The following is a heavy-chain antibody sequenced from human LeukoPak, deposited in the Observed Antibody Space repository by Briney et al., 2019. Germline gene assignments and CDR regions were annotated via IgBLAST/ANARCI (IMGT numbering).Heavy chain of an antibody. CDR2: ISYDGSNK. D-gene: IGHD6-25*01. J-gene: IGHJ4*02. CDR1: GFTFSSYA. CDR3: ARDSRLSYFDY. Sequence: GRSLRLSCAASGFTFSSYAMHWVRQAPGKGLEWVAVISYDGSNKYYADSVKGRFTISRDNSKNTLYLQMNSLRAEDTAVYYCARDSRLSYFDYWGQGTLVTVSS. V-gene: IGHV3-30*04.